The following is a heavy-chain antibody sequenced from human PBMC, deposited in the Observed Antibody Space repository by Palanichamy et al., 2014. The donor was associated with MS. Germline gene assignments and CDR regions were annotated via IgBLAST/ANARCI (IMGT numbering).Heavy chain of an antibody. CDR2: IWYDGSNK. CDR1: GFTFSSYG. CDR3: ARVTGGYCSSTSCSNYGMDV. Sequence: QVQLVESGGGVVQPGRSLRLSCAASGFTFSSYGMHRVRQAPGKGLEWVAVIWYDGSNKYYADSVKGRFTISRDNSKNTLYLQMNSLRAEDTAVYYCARVTGGYCSSTSCSNYGMDVWGQGTTVTVSS. J-gene: IGHJ6*02. V-gene: IGHV3-33*01. D-gene: IGHD2-2*01.